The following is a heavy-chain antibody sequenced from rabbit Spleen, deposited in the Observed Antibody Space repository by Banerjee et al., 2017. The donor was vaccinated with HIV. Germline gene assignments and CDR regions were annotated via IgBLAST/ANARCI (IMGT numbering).Heavy chain of an antibody. V-gene: IGHV1S40*01. CDR3: ARNFDL. CDR1: GFSFSSVHW. J-gene: IGHJ4*01. Sequence: QSLEESGGDLVKPEASLTLTCTASGFSFSSVHWIYWVRQAPGKGLEWIGTIYAGSTGTTDYASWAKGRFTISKTSSTTVTLQMTSLTAADTATYFCARNFDLWGPGTLVTVS. CDR2: IYAGSTGTT.